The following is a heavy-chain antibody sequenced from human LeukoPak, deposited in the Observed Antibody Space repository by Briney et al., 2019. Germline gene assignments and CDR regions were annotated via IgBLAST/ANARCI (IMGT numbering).Heavy chain of an antibody. J-gene: IGHJ6*02. CDR3: AGELSSYGMDV. CDR1: GFTFSSYG. V-gene: IGHV3-30*03. CDR2: ISYDGSNK. D-gene: IGHD3-16*02. Sequence: PGRSLRLSCAASGFTFSSYGMRWVRQAPGKGLEWVAVISYDGSNKYYADSVKGRFTISRDNSKNTLYLQMNSLRAEDTAVYYCAGELSSYGMDVWGQGTTVTVSS.